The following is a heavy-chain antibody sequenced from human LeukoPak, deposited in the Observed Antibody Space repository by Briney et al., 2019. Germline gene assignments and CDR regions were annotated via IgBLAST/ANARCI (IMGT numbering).Heavy chain of an antibody. CDR1: GGSFSGYY. J-gene: IGHJ5*02. CDR2: INHSGST. D-gene: IGHD2-2*01. Sequence: SETLSLTCAFYGGSFSGYYWSWIRQPPGKGLEWIGEINHSGSTNYNPSLKSRVTISVDTSKNQFSLKLSSVTAADTAVYYCASATKDIVVVPAASNWFDPWGQGTLVTVSS. CDR3: ASATKDIVVVPAASNWFDP. V-gene: IGHV4-34*01.